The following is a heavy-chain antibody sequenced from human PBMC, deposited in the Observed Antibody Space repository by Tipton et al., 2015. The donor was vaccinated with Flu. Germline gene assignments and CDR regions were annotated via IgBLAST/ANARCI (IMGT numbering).Heavy chain of an antibody. D-gene: IGHD2-15*01. CDR3: ARESCSRGSCSFDS. CDR1: GGSVSSEGYY. V-gene: IGHV4-61*08. J-gene: IGHJ4*02. CDR2: IYYSGYT. Sequence: GLVKPSETLSLTCSVSGGSVSSEGYYWSWIRQPPGKGLEWIGYIYYSGYTNYNPSLESRVTMSLDTSKNQFSLKLSSVTAADTAMYYCARESCSRGSCSFDSWGQGTLVTVSA.